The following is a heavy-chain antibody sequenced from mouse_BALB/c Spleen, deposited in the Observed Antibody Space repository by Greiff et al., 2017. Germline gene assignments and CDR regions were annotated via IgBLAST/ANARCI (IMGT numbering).Heavy chain of an antibody. J-gene: IGHJ2*01. CDR1: GFTFSSYG. V-gene: IGHV5-6*02. CDR3: ARGDYDAYFDY. Sequence: EVMLVESGGDLVKPGGSLKLSCAASGFTFSSYGMSWVRQTPDKRLEWVATISSGGSYTYYPDSVKGRFTISRDNAKNTLYLQMSSLKSEDTAMYYCARGDYDAYFDYWGQGTTLTVSS. CDR2: ISSGGSYT. D-gene: IGHD2-4*01.